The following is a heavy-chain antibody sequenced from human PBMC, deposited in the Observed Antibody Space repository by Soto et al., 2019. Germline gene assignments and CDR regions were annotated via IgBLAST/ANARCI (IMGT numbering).Heavy chain of an antibody. D-gene: IGHD2-15*01. CDR2: ISGGSDYI. J-gene: IGHJ4*02. CDR3: GRAGIVVVGVASRPLDH. V-gene: IGHV3-21*01. CDR1: GFTFGSHS. Sequence: EVQMEESGGGLVKPGGSLRLSCVASGFTFGSHSMYWVRQAPGKGLEWVSSISGGSDYIFYADSVKGRFTISRDNAMNSLYLQMNSLRAEDTAVYYCGRAGIVVVGVASRPLDHWGQGTLVTVSS.